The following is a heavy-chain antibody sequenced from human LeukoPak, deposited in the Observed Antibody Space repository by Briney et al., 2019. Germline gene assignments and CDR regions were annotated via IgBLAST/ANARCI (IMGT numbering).Heavy chain of an antibody. D-gene: IGHD6-19*01. V-gene: IGHV4-59*01. J-gene: IGHJ4*02. CDR2: IYYTGTP. CDR3: ARGAGWYDY. CDR1: GGSINTNY. Sequence: SETLSLTCSVSGGSINTNYWSWLRQPPGGGLEWIGYIYYTGTPSYNPSLKSRATIFIDTSKNQFSLRLNSMTAADTAIYYCARGAGWYDYWGQGTLVTVSS.